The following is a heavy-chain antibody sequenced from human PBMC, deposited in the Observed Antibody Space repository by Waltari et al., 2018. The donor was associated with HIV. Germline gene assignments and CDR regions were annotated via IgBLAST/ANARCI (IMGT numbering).Heavy chain of an antibody. CDR2: ISAYNGNT. CDR1: GYTLTSYG. CDR3: ARVGCSSASCRGLFDY. V-gene: IGHV1-18*01. D-gene: IGHD2-2*01. Sequence: VQRVQSGAGAEKPGGWVKVSGRAAGYTLTSYGFSWVRQAPGQGLEWMGWISAYNGNTNHAQKFQGRVSMTTDTATSTANMELRSLRSDDTAVYDCARVGCSSASCRGLFDYWGQGTLVTVSS. J-gene: IGHJ4*02.